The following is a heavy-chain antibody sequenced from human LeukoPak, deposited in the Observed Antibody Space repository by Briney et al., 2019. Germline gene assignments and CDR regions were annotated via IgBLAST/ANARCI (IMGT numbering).Heavy chain of an antibody. CDR2: IIPIFGTA. V-gene: IGHV1-69*13. D-gene: IGHD6-13*01. Sequence: SVKVSCKASGGTFSSYAISWVRQAPGQGLEWMGGIIPIFGTANYAQKFQGRVTITADESTSTAYMELRSLRSDDTAVYYCAREHSSSWDQFDYWGQGTLVTVSS. CDR3: AREHSSSWDQFDY. J-gene: IGHJ4*02. CDR1: GGTFSSYA.